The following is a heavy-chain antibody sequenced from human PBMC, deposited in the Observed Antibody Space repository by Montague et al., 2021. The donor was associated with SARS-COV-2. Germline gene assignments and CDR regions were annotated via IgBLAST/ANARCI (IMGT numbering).Heavy chain of an antibody. J-gene: IGHJ6*02. CDR1: GFTFSSYE. V-gene: IGHV3-48*03. CDR2: ISSSCSTI. D-gene: IGHD3-3*01. CDR3: AREPRETGSDWYYDFWSGYSLPRGYYYYGMDV. Sequence: SLSLSCAASGFTFSSYEMNWVRQAPGKGLEWVSYISSSCSTIYYADSVKGRFTISRDNAKNSLYLQMNSLRAEDTAVYYCAREPRETGSDWYYDFWSGYSLPRGYYYYGMDVWGQGTTVTVSS.